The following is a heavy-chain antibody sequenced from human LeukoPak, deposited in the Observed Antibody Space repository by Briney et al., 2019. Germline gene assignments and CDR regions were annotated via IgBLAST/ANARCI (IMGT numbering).Heavy chain of an antibody. V-gene: IGHV3-30*04. CDR1: GFTFSSYA. CDR2: ISYDGSNK. D-gene: IGHD2-15*01. J-gene: IGHJ4*02. Sequence: PGGSLRLSCAASGFTFSSYAMHWVRQAPGKGLEWVALISYDGSNKYYADSVKGRFTISRDNSKNTLYLQMNSLRAEDTAVYYCARDEEYCSGGSCYYWGQGTLVTVSS. CDR3: ARDEEYCSGGSCYY.